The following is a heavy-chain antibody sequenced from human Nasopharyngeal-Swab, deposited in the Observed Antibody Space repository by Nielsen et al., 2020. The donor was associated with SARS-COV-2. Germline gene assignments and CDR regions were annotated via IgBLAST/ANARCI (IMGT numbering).Heavy chain of an antibody. Sequence: WIRQPPGQGLVWVSRINSDGSSTSYADSVKGRFTISRDNAKNTLYLQMNSLRAEDTAVYYCAQWGIAAAGTGFDYWGQGTLVTVSS. V-gene: IGHV3-74*01. D-gene: IGHD6-13*01. CDR3: AQWGIAAAGTGFDY. CDR2: INSDGSST. J-gene: IGHJ4*02.